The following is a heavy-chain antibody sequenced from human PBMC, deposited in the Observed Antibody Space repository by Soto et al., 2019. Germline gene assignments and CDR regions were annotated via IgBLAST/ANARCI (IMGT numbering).Heavy chain of an antibody. CDR3: AKDAKILDWLPTSYYFDF. D-gene: IGHD3-9*01. J-gene: IGHJ4*02. CDR1: GLSFSSYA. CDR2: ISRSGNST. V-gene: IGHV3-23*01. Sequence: EVQVLESGGGLAQPGRSLRLSCAVSGLSFSSYAMTWVRQSPGKGLEWVSSISRSGNSTYSADSVRGRFTISRDNSKNTLYLQMNSLRAEDTAVYYCAKDAKILDWLPTSYYFDFWGQGALVTASS.